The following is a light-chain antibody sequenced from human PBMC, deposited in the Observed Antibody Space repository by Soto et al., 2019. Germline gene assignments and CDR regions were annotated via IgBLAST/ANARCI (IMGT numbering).Light chain of an antibody. Sequence: EIVMTQSPATLSVSPGERATLSCRASQSVSSNLAWYQQKPGQAPRLLIYGASTRDTGIPARFSGSGSGTEFTLTISSLQSEDVAGYYCQKYNKWPAWTFGQGTKVDIK. CDR2: GAS. J-gene: IGKJ1*01. V-gene: IGKV3-15*01. CDR1: QSVSSN. CDR3: QKYNKWPAWT.